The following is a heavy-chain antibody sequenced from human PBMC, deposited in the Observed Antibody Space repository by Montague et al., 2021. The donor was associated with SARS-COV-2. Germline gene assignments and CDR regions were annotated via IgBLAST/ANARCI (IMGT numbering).Heavy chain of an antibody. Sequence: CAISGDSVWSNTAAWNWIRQPPSGGLEWLGRTNYRSKRTSDYATSVEGRISIDPDTSKNQFFLHLRSVTPEDTGVYYCVRDTGSAQAGFDAWGQGTLVTVSS. CDR1: GDSVWSNTAA. V-gene: IGHV6-1*01. D-gene: IGHD4-17*01. J-gene: IGHJ4*02. CDR3: VRDTGSAQAGFDA. CDR2: TNYRSKRTS.